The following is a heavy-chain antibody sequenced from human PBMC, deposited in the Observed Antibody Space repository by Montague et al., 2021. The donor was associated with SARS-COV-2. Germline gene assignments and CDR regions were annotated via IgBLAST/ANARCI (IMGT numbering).Heavy chain of an antibody. CDR3: ARGVSIMVRGRRRFDY. CDR2: ISYDGNDK. CDR1: GFPFSSFA. D-gene: IGHD3-10*01. Sequence: CLILSCAASGFPFSSFAMHWVRQAPGKGLEWVALISYDGNDKYYADSVKGRFTISRDNSKNTLYLQMNSLGAEDTAVYYCARGVSIMVRGRRRFDYWGQGTSVTVSS. J-gene: IGHJ4*02. V-gene: IGHV3-30*04.